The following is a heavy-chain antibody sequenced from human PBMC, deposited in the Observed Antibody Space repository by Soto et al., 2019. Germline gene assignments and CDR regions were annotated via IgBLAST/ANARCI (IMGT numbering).Heavy chain of an antibody. D-gene: IGHD2-21*01. Sequence: PGGSLRLSCAASGFTFRSFTMTWVRQAPGRRPEWVAVIYTRGTTHYADFATGRFTFSRDNSKNTLYLQMDSLRPEDTAVYYCAKLWGYYFESWGPGTLVTVSS. CDR2: IYTRGTT. CDR1: GFTFRSFT. CDR3: AKLWGYYFES. V-gene: IGHV3-53*01. J-gene: IGHJ4*02.